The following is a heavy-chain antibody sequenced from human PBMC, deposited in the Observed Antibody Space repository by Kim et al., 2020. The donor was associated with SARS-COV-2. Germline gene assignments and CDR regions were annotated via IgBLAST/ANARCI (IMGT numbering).Heavy chain of an antibody. Sequence: ASVKVSCKASGYTFSNYYIHWVRQAPGQGLEWMGIIHPSDGVTTYAQKFQYRVIMTRDTSTSTVYMELISLTFEDTAVYYCAKEEGACDVWGQGTMVTVS. CDR3: AKEEGACDV. CDR1: GYTFSNYY. D-gene: IGHD3-16*01. V-gene: IGHV1-46*01. CDR2: IHPSDGVT. J-gene: IGHJ3*01.